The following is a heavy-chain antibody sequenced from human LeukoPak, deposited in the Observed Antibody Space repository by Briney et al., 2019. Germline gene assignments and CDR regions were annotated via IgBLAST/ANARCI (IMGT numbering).Heavy chain of an antibody. CDR3: ARGADGVSSNSRGWFDP. J-gene: IGHJ5*02. V-gene: IGHV3-23*01. D-gene: IGHD2-15*01. CDR1: GFTFSTYA. CDR2: ISGSGGST. Sequence: GGSLRLSCAASGFTFSTYAMTWVRQAPGKGLEWVSAISGSGGSTYYADSVKGRFTISRDNARNSLYLQMNTLRAEDTAVYSCARGADGVSSNSRGWFDPRGQGTLVTVSS.